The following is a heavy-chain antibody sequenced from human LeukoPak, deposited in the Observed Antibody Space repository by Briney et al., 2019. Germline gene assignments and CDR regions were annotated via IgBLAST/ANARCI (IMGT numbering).Heavy chain of an antibody. CDR1: GGSISSYY. Sequence: SETLSLTCTVSGGSISSYYWSWIRQPPGKGLEWIGSIYYSGSTYYNPSLKSRVTISVDTSKNQFSLKLSSVTAADTAVYYCARWRGSGWDDLVNYFDYWGQGTLVTVSS. CDR3: ARWRGSGWDDLVNYFDY. CDR2: IYYSGST. J-gene: IGHJ4*02. D-gene: IGHD6-19*01. V-gene: IGHV4-59*01.